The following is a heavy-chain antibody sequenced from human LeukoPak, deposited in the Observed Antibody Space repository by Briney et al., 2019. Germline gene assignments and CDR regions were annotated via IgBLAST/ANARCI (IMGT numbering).Heavy chain of an antibody. CDR1: GGSISSGGYY. CDR3: ARSSAVAAPTVDY. D-gene: IGHD6-19*01. V-gene: IGHV4-31*03. CDR2: IYYSGST. J-gene: IGHJ4*02. Sequence: SETLSLTCTVSGGSISSGGYYWSWIRQHPGKGLEWIGYIYYSGSTYYNPSLKSRVTISVDTSKNQFSLKLSSVTAADTAVYYCARSSAVAAPTVDYWGQGTLVTVSS.